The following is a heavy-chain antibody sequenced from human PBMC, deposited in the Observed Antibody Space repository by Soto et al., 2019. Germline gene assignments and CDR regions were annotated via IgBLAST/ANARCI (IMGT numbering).Heavy chain of an antibody. CDR3: ARVRDGTEGDVEVFQQ. Sequence: EVQLLESGGGLVQPGGSLRLSCAASGFTFSNYAMSWVRQAPGRGLEWVSTITKSGDRTYYVDSVKGRFTISRDNSRNAVFLLIISLRAEDTGIYYCARVRDGTEGDVEVFQQWGQGTMVTVSS. CDR1: GFTFSNYA. V-gene: IGHV3-23*01. J-gene: IGHJ1*01. CDR2: ITKSGDRT. D-gene: IGHD2-15*01.